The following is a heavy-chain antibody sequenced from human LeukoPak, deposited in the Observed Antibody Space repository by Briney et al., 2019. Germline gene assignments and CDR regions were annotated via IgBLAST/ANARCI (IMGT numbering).Heavy chain of an antibody. CDR3: AKDRYSSGWYSDFDY. CDR2: ISDDGSNK. D-gene: IGHD6-19*01. J-gene: IGHJ4*02. V-gene: IGHV3-30*18. Sequence: GGSLRLSCAASGFTFSNYAMHWVRQAPGKGLGWVAVISDDGSNKYYGDSVKGRFTISRDNSKNTVYLQMNSLRAEDTAVYYCAKDRYSSGWYSDFDYWGQGTLVTVSS. CDR1: GFTFSNYA.